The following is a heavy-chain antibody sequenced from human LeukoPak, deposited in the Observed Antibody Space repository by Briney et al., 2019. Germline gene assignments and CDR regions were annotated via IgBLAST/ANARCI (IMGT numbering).Heavy chain of an antibody. CDR1: GYTFTSHD. CDR2: MNPNSGNT. D-gene: IGHD3-10*01. Sequence: ASVKVSCKASGYTFTSHDINWVRPATGQGLEWMGWMNPNSGNTGYAQKFQGRVTMTRNTSISTAYMELSSLRSEDTAVYYCARTYYDSGSYYGYWGQGILVTVSS. V-gene: IGHV1-8*01. CDR3: ARTYYDSGSYYGY. J-gene: IGHJ4*02.